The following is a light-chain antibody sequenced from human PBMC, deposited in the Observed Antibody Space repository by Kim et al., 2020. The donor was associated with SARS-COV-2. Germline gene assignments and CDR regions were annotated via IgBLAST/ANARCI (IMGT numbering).Light chain of an antibody. Sequence: ELTQPPSASGTPGQRVTISCSGGSSNIGGNTVTWYQQLPGTAPKLLIYSDDQRPSGVPDRFSAAKSGTSASLTISGLQFEDEAEYSCSSWDDSLYGPVFGGGTQLTVL. CDR1: SSNIGGNT. CDR2: SDD. V-gene: IGLV1-44*01. J-gene: IGLJ3*02. CDR3: SSWDDSLYGPV.